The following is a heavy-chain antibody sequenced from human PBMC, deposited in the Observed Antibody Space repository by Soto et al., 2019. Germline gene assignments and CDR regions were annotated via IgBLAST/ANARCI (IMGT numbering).Heavy chain of an antibody. J-gene: IGHJ4*02. CDR2: INPSGGST. Sequence: GASVKVSSKASGYTFTSYYMHWVRQAPGQGLEWMGIINPSGGSTSYAQKFQGRVTMTRDTSTSTVYMELSSLRSEDTAVYYCARGVLGYCSSTSCYPDYWGQGTLVTVSS. CDR3: ARGVLGYCSSTSCYPDY. D-gene: IGHD2-2*01. CDR1: GYTFTSYY. V-gene: IGHV1-46*03.